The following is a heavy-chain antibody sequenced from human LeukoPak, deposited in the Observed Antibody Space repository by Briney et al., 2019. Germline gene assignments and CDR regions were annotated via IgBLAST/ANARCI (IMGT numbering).Heavy chain of an antibody. CDR1: GFKFDDFG. CDR3: TRLSRDGYTYGAAY. Sequence: GGSLRLSCAASGFKFDDFGMRWVRLAPGKGLEYVSGINWNGGTTGYADSVRGRFTISRDNAMNSLFLEMNSLRVEDTALYCCTRLSRDGYTYGAAYWGQGTPVTVSS. D-gene: IGHD5-24*01. CDR2: INWNGGTT. J-gene: IGHJ4*02. V-gene: IGHV3-20*04.